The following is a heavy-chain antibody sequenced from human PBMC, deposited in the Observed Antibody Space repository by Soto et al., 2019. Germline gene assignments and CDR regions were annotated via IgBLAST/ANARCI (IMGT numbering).Heavy chain of an antibody. Sequence: RPSCAASGFTFSDYSMSWVRQAPGKGLEWVSSISGSGDDFYYADSVKGRFIISRDNAENSLFLQMNGLRAEDMALYFCARDSGWSPFNWFDPWGQGTLVTVSS. CDR2: ISGSGDDF. CDR3: ARDSGWSPFNWFDP. CDR1: GFTFSDYS. D-gene: IGHD6-19*01. J-gene: IGHJ5*02. V-gene: IGHV3-21*01.